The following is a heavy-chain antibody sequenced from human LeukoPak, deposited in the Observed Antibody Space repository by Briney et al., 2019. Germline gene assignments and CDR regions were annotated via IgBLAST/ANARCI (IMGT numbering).Heavy chain of an antibody. Sequence: ASVKVSCKASGYTFTSHGISWVRQAPGQGLEWMGWISAYNGNTNYAQKLQGRVTMTTDTSTSTAYMELRSLRSDDTAVYYCAMVVVAATSIVNWFDPWGQGTLVTVSS. CDR1: GYTFTSHG. CDR3: AMVVVAATSIVNWFDP. V-gene: IGHV1-18*01. CDR2: ISAYNGNT. J-gene: IGHJ5*02. D-gene: IGHD2-15*01.